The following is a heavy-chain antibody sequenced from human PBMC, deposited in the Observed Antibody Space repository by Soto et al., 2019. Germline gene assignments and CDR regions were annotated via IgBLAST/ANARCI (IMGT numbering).Heavy chain of an antibody. CDR1: GFTFSSYG. CDR2: ISYDGSNK. V-gene: IGHV3-30*18. D-gene: IGHD3-22*01. Sequence: PGGSLRLSCAASGFTFSSYGMHWVRQAPGKGLEWVAVISYDGSNKYYADSVKGRFTISRDNSKNTLYLQMNSLRAEDTAVYYCAKDAGPGPIMIVVVITPDYWGQGTLVTVSS. CDR3: AKDAGPGPIMIVVVITPDY. J-gene: IGHJ4*02.